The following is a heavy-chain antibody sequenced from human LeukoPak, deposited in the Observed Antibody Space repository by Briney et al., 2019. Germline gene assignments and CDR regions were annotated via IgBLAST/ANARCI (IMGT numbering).Heavy chain of an antibody. Sequence: PSETLSLTCTVADGSISSYYWNWIRQPPGKGLEWIGYIYYSGSTNYNPSLKSRVTISVDTSKNQFSLKLSSVTAADTAVYYCARGVGATSYFDYWGQGTLVTVSS. V-gene: IGHV4-59*01. D-gene: IGHD1-26*01. J-gene: IGHJ4*02. CDR3: ARGVGATSYFDY. CDR1: DGSISSYY. CDR2: IYYSGST.